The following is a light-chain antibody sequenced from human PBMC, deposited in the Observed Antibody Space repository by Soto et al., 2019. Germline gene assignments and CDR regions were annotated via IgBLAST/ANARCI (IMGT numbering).Light chain of an antibody. Sequence: EIVLTQSPATLSLSPGERATLSCRASRSVDVYLAWFQQRPGQPPRLLIYDTSKRAPGIPGRFSCSGSGTDFTLTISNLEPEDFAVYYCQQRLSWPPITFGQGTRLDIK. CDR3: QQRLSWPPIT. V-gene: IGKV3-11*01. J-gene: IGKJ5*01. CDR2: DTS. CDR1: RSVDVY.